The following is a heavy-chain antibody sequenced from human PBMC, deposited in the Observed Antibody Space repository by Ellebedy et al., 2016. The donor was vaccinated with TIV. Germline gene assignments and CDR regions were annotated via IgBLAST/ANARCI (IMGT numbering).Heavy chain of an antibody. V-gene: IGHV5-51*01. CDR2: IYPGDSDT. Sequence: GESLKISXNGSGYSFTSYWISWVRQMPGKGLEWMGIIYPGDSDTRYSPSFQGQVTISADKSISTAYLQWSSLKASDTAMYYCARLSGSSWSEFDYWGQGTLVTVSS. CDR3: ARLSGSSWSEFDY. CDR1: GYSFTSYW. J-gene: IGHJ4*02. D-gene: IGHD6-13*01.